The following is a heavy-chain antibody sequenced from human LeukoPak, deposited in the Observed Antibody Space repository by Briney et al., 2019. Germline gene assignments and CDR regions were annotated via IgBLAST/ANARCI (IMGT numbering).Heavy chain of an antibody. Sequence: SETLSLTCTVSGGSISSGDYYWSWIRQPPGKGLEWIGYIYYSGSTYYNPSLKSRVTISVDTSKNQFSLKLSSVTAADTAVYYCARVGVDSGSLRARLLRFFDLWGRGTLVTVSS. D-gene: IGHD1-26*01. CDR2: IYYSGST. V-gene: IGHV4-30-4*08. CDR1: GGSISSGDYY. CDR3: ARVGVDSGSLRARLLRFFDL. J-gene: IGHJ2*01.